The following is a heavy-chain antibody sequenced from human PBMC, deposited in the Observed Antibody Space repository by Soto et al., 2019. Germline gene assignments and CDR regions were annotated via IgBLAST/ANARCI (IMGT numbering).Heavy chain of an antibody. J-gene: IGHJ5*02. V-gene: IGHV3-21*01. CDR1: GFTFSSYS. CDR3: ARTTLEYSSRQDWFDP. Sequence: GGSMRLSCAASGFTFSSYSMNWVRQAPGKGLEWVSSISSSSSYIYYADSVKGRFTISRDNAKNSLYLQMNSLRAEDTAVYYCARTTLEYSSRQDWFDPWGQGTLVTVSS. CDR2: ISSSSSYI. D-gene: IGHD6-6*01.